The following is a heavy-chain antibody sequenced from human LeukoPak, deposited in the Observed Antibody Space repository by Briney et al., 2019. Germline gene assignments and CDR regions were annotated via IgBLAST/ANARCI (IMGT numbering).Heavy chain of an antibody. CDR1: GLTFSSYS. CDR2: ISSSSSYI. Sequence: GGSLRLSCAASGLTFSSYSMNWVRQAPGKGLEWVSSISSSSSYIYYADSVKGRFAISRDNAKNSLYLQMNSLRAEDTAVYYCARSKRVSSSFDYWGQGTLVTVSS. D-gene: IGHD6-6*01. J-gene: IGHJ4*02. CDR3: ARSKRVSSSFDY. V-gene: IGHV3-21*01.